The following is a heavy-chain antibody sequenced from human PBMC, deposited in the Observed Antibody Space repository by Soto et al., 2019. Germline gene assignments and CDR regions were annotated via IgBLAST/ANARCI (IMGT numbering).Heavy chain of an antibody. J-gene: IGHJ4*02. V-gene: IGHV4-59*01. Sequence: PSETLSLTCTVSGGSISSYYWSWIRQPPGKGLEWIGYIYYSGSTNYNPSLKSRVTISVDTSKNQFSPKLSSVTAADTAVYYCARGGESAMTPDYWGQGTLVTVSS. CDR3: ARGGESAMTPDY. CDR2: IYYSGST. CDR1: GGSISSYY. D-gene: IGHD3-16*01.